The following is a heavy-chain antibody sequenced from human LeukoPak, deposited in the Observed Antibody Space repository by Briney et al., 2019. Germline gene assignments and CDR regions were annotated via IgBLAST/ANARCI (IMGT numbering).Heavy chain of an antibody. Sequence: GGSLRPSCAASGFTFSSYWMHWVRQAPGKGLVWVSRINSDGSSTSYADSVKGRFTISRDNAKNTLYLQMNSLRAEDTAVYYCAREDIVVVPAMGYWGQGTLVTVSS. J-gene: IGHJ4*02. D-gene: IGHD2-2*01. CDR3: AREDIVVVPAMGY. CDR2: INSDGSST. V-gene: IGHV3-74*01. CDR1: GFTFSSYW.